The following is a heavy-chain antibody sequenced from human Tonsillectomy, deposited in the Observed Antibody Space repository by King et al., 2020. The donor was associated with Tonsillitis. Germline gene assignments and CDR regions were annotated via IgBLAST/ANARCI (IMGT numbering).Heavy chain of an antibody. CDR1: FVDFA. D-gene: IGHD3-3*01. CDR3: TRHPRCQDAFSSTSGLFSYMDW. V-gene: IGHV3-49*04. Sequence: FVDFAMCVVRKPPGKGLEWIGFSRSRVYGGTTEYAASVKGRLTISRDDSKSIAYLQMNSLKTEDTAVYYCTRHPRCQDAFSSTSGLFSYMDWWGKGTTGTVYS. CDR2: SRSRVYGGTT. J-gene: IGHJ6*03.